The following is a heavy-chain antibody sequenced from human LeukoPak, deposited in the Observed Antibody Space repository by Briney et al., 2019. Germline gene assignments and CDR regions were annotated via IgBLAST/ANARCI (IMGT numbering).Heavy chain of an antibody. Sequence: GRSLRLSCAASGFTLSSYAMSWVRQAPGKGLERVSAISGSGGSTYYADSVKGRFTISRDNSKNTLYLQMNSLRAEDTAVYYCAKKASGQQLDYFDYWGQGTLVTVSS. CDR2: ISGSGGST. CDR1: GFTLSSYA. D-gene: IGHD6-13*01. CDR3: AKKASGQQLDYFDY. V-gene: IGHV3-23*01. J-gene: IGHJ4*02.